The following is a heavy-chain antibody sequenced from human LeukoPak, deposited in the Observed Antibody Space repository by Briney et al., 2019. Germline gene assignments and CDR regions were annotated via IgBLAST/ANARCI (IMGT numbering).Heavy chain of an antibody. CDR2: INHSGST. CDR1: GGTFSGYY. D-gene: IGHD5-18*01. Sequence: SETLSLTCAVYGGTFSGYYRSWIRQPPGQGLEWIGEINHSGSTNYNPSLKSRVTISVDTSKNQFSLKLSSVTAADTAVYYCARIDTAMVYPFDYWGQGTLVTVSS. J-gene: IGHJ4*02. V-gene: IGHV4-34*01. CDR3: ARIDTAMVYPFDY.